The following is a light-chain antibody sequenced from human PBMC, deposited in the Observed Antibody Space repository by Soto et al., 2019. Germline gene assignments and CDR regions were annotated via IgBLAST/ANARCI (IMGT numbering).Light chain of an antibody. Sequence: QSVLTQPPSVSGSPGQSVTISCTGTSSDVGDYDFVSWYHQHPGKVPKVIIYDVSERPSGVLDRFSGSKSGNTASLTISGLQAEDEAVYYCCSYAGGHTWVFGGGTELTVL. J-gene: IGLJ3*02. CDR2: DVS. V-gene: IGLV2-11*01. CDR3: CSYAGGHTWV. CDR1: SSDVGDYDF.